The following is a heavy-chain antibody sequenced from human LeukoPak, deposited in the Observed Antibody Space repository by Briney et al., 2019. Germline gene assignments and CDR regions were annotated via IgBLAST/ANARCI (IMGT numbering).Heavy chain of an antibody. D-gene: IGHD1-26*01. Sequence: PGGSLRLSCAASGFTFNSYSMNWVRQAPGKGLEWVSSISSSSNYIYYADSVKGRFTISRDDAKNSLYLQMNSLRAEDTAVYHCARDSWVDYWGQGTPVTVSS. V-gene: IGHV3-21*01. CDR3: ARDSWVDY. CDR1: GFTFNSYS. J-gene: IGHJ4*02. CDR2: ISSSSNYI.